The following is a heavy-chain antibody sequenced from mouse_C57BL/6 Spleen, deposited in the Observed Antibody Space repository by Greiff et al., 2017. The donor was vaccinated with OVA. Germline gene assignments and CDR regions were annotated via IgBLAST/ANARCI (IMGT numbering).Heavy chain of an antibody. CDR2: IHPNSGST. Sequence: QVQLQQPGAELVKPGASVKLSCTASGYTFTSYWMHWVKQRPGQGLEWIGMIHPNSGSTNYNEKFKSKATLTVAKSSRSAYMQLSSLTSEDSAVYYCARAPLWFAYWGQGTLVTVSA. J-gene: IGHJ3*01. V-gene: IGHV1-64*01. CDR1: GYTFTSYW. CDR3: ARAPLWFAY.